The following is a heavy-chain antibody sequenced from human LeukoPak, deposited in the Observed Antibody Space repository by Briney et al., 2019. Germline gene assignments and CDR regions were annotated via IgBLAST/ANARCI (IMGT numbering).Heavy chain of an antibody. J-gene: IGHJ4*02. Sequence: SETLSLTCTVSGGSISSGGYSWSWIRQHPGKGLEWIGYIYYSGSTYYNPSLKSRVTISVDTSKNQFSLKLSSVTAADTAVYYCARTSGYIGYDLGYWGQGTLVTVSS. V-gene: IGHV4-31*03. D-gene: IGHD5-12*01. CDR3: ARTSGYIGYDLGY. CDR2: IYYSGST. CDR1: GGSISSGGYS.